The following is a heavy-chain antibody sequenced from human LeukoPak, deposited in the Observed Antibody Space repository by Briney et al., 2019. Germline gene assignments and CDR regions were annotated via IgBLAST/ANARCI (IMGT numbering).Heavy chain of an antibody. Sequence: GGSLRLSCAASGFTFSDYYMSWIRQAPGKGLEWVSYISSSCSYTNYADSVKGRFTISRDNAKNSLYLQMNSLRAEDTAVYYCARDFSSSWPFDYWGQGTLVTVSS. CDR3: ARDFSSSWPFDY. CDR2: ISSSCSYT. D-gene: IGHD6-13*01. CDR1: GFTFSDYY. J-gene: IGHJ4*02. V-gene: IGHV3-11*06.